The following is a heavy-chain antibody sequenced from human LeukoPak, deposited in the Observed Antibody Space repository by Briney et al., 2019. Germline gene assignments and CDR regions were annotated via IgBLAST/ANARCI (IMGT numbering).Heavy chain of an antibody. D-gene: IGHD3-22*01. CDR3: ARHEGSSGYYYYYYYYMDV. V-gene: IGHV4-39*01. CDR1: GGSITSSSYY. CDR2: FYYSGST. J-gene: IGHJ6*03. Sequence: PSETLSLTCTVSGGSITSSSYYWGWIRQPPGKGLQWIGSFYYSGSTYYNPSLKSRVTISVDTSKNQFSLKLSSVTAADTAVYYCARHEGSSGYYYYYYYYMDVWGKGTTVTISS.